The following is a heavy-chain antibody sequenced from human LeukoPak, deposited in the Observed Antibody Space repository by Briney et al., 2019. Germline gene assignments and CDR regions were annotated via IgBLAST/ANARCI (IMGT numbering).Heavy chain of an antibody. CDR3: ARESDYCSSTSCYHYYYGMDV. CDR1: GFTFSDYY. D-gene: IGHD2-2*01. V-gene: IGHV3-11*06. CDR2: ISSSSCYI. Sequence: TGGSQRLSCAASGFTFSDYYMSWIRQAPGKGLEWVSYISSSSCYIYYADPVKGRFTISRDNAKNSLNLQMNSLRAEDTAVYYCARESDYCSSTSCYHYYYGMDVWGQGTTVTVSS. J-gene: IGHJ6*02.